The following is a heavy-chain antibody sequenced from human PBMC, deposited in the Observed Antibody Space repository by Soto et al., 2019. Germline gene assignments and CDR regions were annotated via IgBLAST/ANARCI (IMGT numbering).Heavy chain of an antibody. CDR2: INPNSGGT. Sequence: ASVKVSCKASGYTFTGYYMHWVRQAPGQGLEWMGWINPNSGGTNYAQKFQGWVTMTRDTSISTAYMELSRLRSDDTAVYYCARDPKSIAARRFHPLPKDTHYYYYYGMDVWGQGTTVTVSS. CDR1: GYTFTGYY. CDR3: ARDPKSIAARRFHPLPKDTHYYYYYGMDV. J-gene: IGHJ6*02. D-gene: IGHD6-6*01. V-gene: IGHV1-2*04.